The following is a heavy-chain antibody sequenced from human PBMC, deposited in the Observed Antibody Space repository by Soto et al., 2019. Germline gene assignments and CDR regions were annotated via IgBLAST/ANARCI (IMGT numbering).Heavy chain of an antibody. CDR2: IKQDGSEK. CDR3: AREPYYGDYVRSDY. J-gene: IGHJ4*02. Sequence: EVQLVESGGGLVQPGGSLRLSCAASGFTFSSYWMSWVRQAPGKGLEWVANIKQDGSEKYYVDSVKGRFTISRDNAKNSLYLQMNSLRAEDTTVYYCAREPYYGDYVRSDYWGQGTLVTVSS. D-gene: IGHD4-17*01. V-gene: IGHV3-7*01. CDR1: GFTFSSYW.